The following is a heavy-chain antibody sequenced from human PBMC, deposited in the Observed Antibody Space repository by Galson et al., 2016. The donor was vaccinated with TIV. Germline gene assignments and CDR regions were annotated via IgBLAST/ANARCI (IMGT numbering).Heavy chain of an antibody. J-gene: IGHJ2*01. CDR2: VYYTGST. CDR3: VRAPGGRNWDFDL. D-gene: IGHD4-23*01. Sequence: ETLSLTCTVSGGTINTYPWNWIRQSPGKGLEWIGYVYYTGSTNYNPSLKSRVTISVDTSKNQFSLNLNSVTSADTAVYYCVRAPGGRNWDFDLWGRGTLVTVSS. CDR1: GGTINTYP. V-gene: IGHV4-59*01.